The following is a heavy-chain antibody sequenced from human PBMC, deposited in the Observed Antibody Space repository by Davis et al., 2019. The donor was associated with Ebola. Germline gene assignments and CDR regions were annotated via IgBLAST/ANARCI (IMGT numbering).Heavy chain of an antibody. CDR3: ARFLMEPRGGDWFDP. J-gene: IGHJ5*02. CDR2: IYYSGST. Sequence: PGGSLRLSCTVSVGSISSYYWSWIRQPPGKGLEWIGYIYYSGSTNYNPSLKSRVTISVDTSKNQFSLKLSSVTAADTAVYYCARFLMEPRGGDWFDPWGQGTLVTVSS. D-gene: IGHD2-21*01. V-gene: IGHV4-59*01. CDR1: VGSISSYY.